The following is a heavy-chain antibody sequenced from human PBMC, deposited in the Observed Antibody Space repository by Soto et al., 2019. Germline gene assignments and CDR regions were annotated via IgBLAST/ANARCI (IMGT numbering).Heavy chain of an antibody. J-gene: IGHJ5*02. V-gene: IGHV1-69*01. Sequence: QVLLVQSGAELKKPGSSVKVSCKASGGTFSSYGISWVRQAPGRGLEWMGGIIPLFGTTNYAQKFRGRVTVTADDSTSTAYMELRGLRFEDTAVYYCARAHGSSWYNWFDPWGQGTLVTVSS. CDR3: ARAHGSSWYNWFDP. CDR1: GGTFSSYG. D-gene: IGHD6-13*01. CDR2: IIPLFGTT.